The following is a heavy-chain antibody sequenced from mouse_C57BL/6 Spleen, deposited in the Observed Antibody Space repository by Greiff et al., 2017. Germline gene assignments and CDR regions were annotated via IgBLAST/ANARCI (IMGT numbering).Heavy chain of an antibody. V-gene: IGHV5-4*01. Sequence: EVMLVESGGGLVKPGGSLKLSCAASGFTFSSYAMSWVRQTPEKRLEWVATISDGGSYTYYPDNVKGRFTISRDNAKNNLYLQMSHLKSEDTAMYYCARDAGYSLYYFDYWGQGTTLTVSS. D-gene: IGHD2-3*01. CDR3: ARDAGYSLYYFDY. CDR1: GFTFSSYA. J-gene: IGHJ2*01. CDR2: ISDGGSYT.